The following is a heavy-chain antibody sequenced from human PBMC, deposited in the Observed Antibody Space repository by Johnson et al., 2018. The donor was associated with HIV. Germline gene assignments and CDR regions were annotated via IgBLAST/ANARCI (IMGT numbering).Heavy chain of an antibody. V-gene: IGHV3-73*01. Sequence: VQLVESGGGLVQPGGSLRLACAAFGFTFSGSALHWVRQASGKGLEWVGHIRSKGNNYATAYAASVKGRFTISRDDSQNTAYLQMNRLKTEDTAVYYCTTESASVGANYAFDIWGQGTMVTVSS. CDR2: IRSKGNNYAT. CDR1: GFTFSGSA. J-gene: IGHJ3*02. CDR3: TTESASVGANYAFDI. D-gene: IGHD1-26*01.